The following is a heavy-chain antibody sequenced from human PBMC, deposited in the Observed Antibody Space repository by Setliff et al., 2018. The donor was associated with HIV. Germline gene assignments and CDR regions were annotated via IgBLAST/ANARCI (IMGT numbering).Heavy chain of an antibody. J-gene: IGHJ4*02. CDR2: IYYSGST. D-gene: IGHD1-1*01. V-gene: IGHV4-31*03. CDR1: GGSISSGGYY. CDR3: ARGVAVPHEIYFDY. Sequence: PSETLSLTCTVSGGSISSGGYYWSWIRQHPGKGLEWIGYIYYSGSTYYNPSLKSRVTISVDTSKNQFSLKLSSVTAADTAVYYCARGVAVPHEIYFDYWGQGTLVTVSS.